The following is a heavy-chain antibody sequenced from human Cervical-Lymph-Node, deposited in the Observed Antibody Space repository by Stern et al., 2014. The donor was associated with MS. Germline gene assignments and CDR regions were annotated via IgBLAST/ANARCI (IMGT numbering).Heavy chain of an antibody. J-gene: IGHJ4*02. Sequence: VQLVGFGGGVVQPGRSLSLSCVSSGFTFSTYSLHWVLSGPGKGLDWVAFVSYDGIQRNSTDSVKARFTISRDNSKNTLYLHMNSLRDEDTAVYFCARGGRGVGLEYWGQGALVTVSS. CDR2: VSYDGIQR. V-gene: IGHV3-30-3*01. CDR1: GFTFSTYS. D-gene: IGHD3-10*01. CDR3: ARGGRGVGLEY.